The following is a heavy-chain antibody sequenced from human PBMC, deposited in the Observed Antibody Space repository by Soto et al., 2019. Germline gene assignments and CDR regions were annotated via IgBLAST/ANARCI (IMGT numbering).Heavy chain of an antibody. CDR1: GFTFSSYS. J-gene: IGHJ4*02. Sequence: EVQLVESGGGLVKPGGSLRLSCAASGFTFSSYSMNWVRQAPGQGLEWVSSISSTSSYIYYADSVKGRFTISRDNAKKPLYLQMNSLRAEDTAVYYCARDSGWHSLWGQGTLVTVSS. V-gene: IGHV3-21*01. CDR2: ISSTSSYI. D-gene: IGHD6-19*01. CDR3: ARDSGWHSL.